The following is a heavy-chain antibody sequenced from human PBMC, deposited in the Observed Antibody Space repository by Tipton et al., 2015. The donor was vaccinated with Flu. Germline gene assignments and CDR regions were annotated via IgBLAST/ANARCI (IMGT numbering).Heavy chain of an antibody. CDR3: AKDKGYNFVMDG. CDR2: ISVDGVKT. CDR1: GFMFADYA. D-gene: IGHD1-1*01. Sequence: SLRLSCAASGFMFADYAMHWVRQTPGKGLEWVSFISVDGVKTYYADSVKGRFTISRDHSKDSLYLQMNSLRTEDTAFYYCAKDKGYNFVMDGWGQGAMVTVSS. V-gene: IGHV3-43*02. J-gene: IGHJ6*02.